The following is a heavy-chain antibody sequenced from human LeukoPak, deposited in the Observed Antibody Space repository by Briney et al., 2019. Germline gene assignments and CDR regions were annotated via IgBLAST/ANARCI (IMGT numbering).Heavy chain of an antibody. CDR3: ARCISSSGLWYFDY. J-gene: IGHJ4*02. D-gene: IGHD6-19*01. V-gene: IGHV4-4*09. CDR1: GGTISSYY. Sequence: SETLCLTCTASGGTISSYYRSWIRQPPGKGLEWIGYIYSSGSTNYNPSLKSRGTISVDTTKNKLSLKLSSVTAADTAVYYCARCISSSGLWYFDYWGQGTLVTVSS. CDR2: IYSSGST.